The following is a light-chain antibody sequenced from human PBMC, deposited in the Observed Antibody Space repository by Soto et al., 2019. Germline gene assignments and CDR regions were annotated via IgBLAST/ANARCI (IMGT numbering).Light chain of an antibody. CDR2: AAS. Sequence: DIQMTQSQYSEYASVGDRVTITYRDSQCISSRLAWYQQKPGKASNLLIYAASSLQSGVPSRFSGSGSETDFTLTIGILQPEDFATYYCQQSNSFPLTFGGGTKVDIK. J-gene: IGKJ4*01. V-gene: IGKV1-12*01. CDR3: QQSNSFPLT. CDR1: QCISSR.